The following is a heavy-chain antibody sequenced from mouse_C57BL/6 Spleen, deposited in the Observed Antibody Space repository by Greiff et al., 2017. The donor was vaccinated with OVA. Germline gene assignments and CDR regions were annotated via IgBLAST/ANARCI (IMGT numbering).Heavy chain of an antibody. V-gene: IGHV1-64*01. CDR1: GYTFTSYW. J-gene: IGHJ2*01. CDR2: IHPNSGST. CDR3: ARGGDYDGGGVDY. D-gene: IGHD2-4*01. Sequence: QVQLKQPGAELVKPGASVKLSCKASGYTFTSYWMHWVKQRPGQGLEWIGMIHPNSGSTNYNEKFKSKATLTVDKSSSTAYMQLSSLTSEDSAVYYCARGGDYDGGGVDYWGQGTTLTVSS.